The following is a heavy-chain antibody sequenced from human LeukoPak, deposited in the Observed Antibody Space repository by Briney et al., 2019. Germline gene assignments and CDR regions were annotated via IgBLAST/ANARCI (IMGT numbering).Heavy chain of an antibody. J-gene: IGHJ5*02. D-gene: IGHD1-26*01. Sequence: GGSLRLSCAASGVTLSNAWMSWVRQAPGKGLEWLGRIKSKTDGGTTDYAAPVKGRFTISRDDSKNTLYLQMNSLKTEDTAVYYCSTGRLGTWGQGTLVTVSS. CDR3: STGRLGT. CDR1: GVTLSNAW. V-gene: IGHV3-15*01. CDR2: IKSKTDGGTT.